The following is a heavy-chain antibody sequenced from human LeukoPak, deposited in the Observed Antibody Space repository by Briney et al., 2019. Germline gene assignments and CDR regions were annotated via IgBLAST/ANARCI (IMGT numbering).Heavy chain of an antibody. CDR2: LHAAGGT. CDR1: GLTVSSNY. J-gene: IGHJ4*02. Sequence: GGSLRLSCAASGLTVSSNYNTWVRQPPGKGLEWVSVLHAAGGTYYADSVKGRFTISRHISKNTVYLQMKSLRAEDTAVYYCAREGYDSSGYPRLLDYWGQGTLVTVSS. CDR3: AREGYDSSGYPRLLDY. D-gene: IGHD3-22*01. V-gene: IGHV3-53*04.